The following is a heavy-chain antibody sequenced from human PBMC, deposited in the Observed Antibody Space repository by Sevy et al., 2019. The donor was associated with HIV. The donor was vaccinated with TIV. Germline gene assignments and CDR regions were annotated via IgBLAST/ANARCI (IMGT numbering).Heavy chain of an antibody. CDR1: GFTFSSHW. Sequence: GGSLRLSCAASGFTFSSHWMSWVRQAPGKGLEWVANIKQDGSDKYYVDSVKGRFTISRDNAKNSLSLQMNSLRAEDTAVYYCARDTGGIGMDVRGQGTTVTVSS. V-gene: IGHV3-7*01. D-gene: IGHD6-13*01. CDR2: IKQDGSDK. J-gene: IGHJ6*02. CDR3: ARDTGGIGMDV.